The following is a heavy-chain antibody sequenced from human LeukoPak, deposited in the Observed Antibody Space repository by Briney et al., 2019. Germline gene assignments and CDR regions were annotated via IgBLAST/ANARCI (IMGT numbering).Heavy chain of an antibody. CDR1: GFTFSSYS. CDR3: ARDWDYDFWSPYYYGMDV. Sequence: GGSLTLSCAPSGFTFSSYSVNWVRQPAGKGREWVSYISISSSTIYYAVSVKGRFTISRDNAKNSLYLQMNSLRDEDTAVYYCARDWDYDFWSPYYYGMDVWGQGTTVTVSS. J-gene: IGHJ6*02. V-gene: IGHV3-48*02. D-gene: IGHD3-3*01. CDR2: ISISSSTI.